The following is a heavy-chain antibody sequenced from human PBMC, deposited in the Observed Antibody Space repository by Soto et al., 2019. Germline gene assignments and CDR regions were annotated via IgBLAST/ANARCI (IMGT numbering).Heavy chain of an antibody. D-gene: IGHD3-3*01. CDR3: ARLTTWSGYYSYYYYYMDV. CDR1: GGSLSSSSYY. CDR2: IYYSGST. J-gene: IGHJ6*03. Sequence: QLQLQESGPGLVKPSETLSLTCSVSGGSLSSSSYYWGWIRQPPGKGLEWIGSIYYSGSTYYNPSLKSRVPISVDTSKNQFSLNLRSVTAADTAVYYCARLTTWSGYYSYYYYYMDVWGKGTTVTVSS. V-gene: IGHV4-39*01.